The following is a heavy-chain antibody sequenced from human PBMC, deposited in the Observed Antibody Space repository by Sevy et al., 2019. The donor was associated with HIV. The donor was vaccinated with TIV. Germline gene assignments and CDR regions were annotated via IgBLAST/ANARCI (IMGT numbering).Heavy chain of an antibody. CDR3: ARGDSSGWGGNYFDY. J-gene: IGHJ4*02. CDR2: ISSHGGST. D-gene: IGHD6-19*01. V-gene: IGHV3-64*02. CDR1: GFTFSTFA. Sequence: GGSLRLSCRASGFTFSTFAMHWVRQAPGKGLEYISSISSHGGSTYYADSVKGRFTISRDNSKNTLYLQMGSLRADDKAVYYCARGDSSGWGGNYFDYWGQGTLVTVSS.